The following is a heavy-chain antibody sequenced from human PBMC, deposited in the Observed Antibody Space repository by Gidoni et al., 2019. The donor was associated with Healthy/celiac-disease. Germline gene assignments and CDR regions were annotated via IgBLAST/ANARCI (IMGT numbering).Heavy chain of an antibody. Sequence: EVQLVESGGGLVKPGGSLRLSCAASGFTFSSYRMNWVRQAPGKGLEGVSSISSSSSYLYYADSVKGRFTISIDNAKNSLYLQMNSLRAEDTAVYYCARDNYDILTIHYYYYGMDVWGQGTTVTVSS. CDR2: ISSSSSYL. D-gene: IGHD3-9*01. J-gene: IGHJ6*02. CDR3: ARDNYDILTIHYYYYGMDV. CDR1: GFTFSSYR. V-gene: IGHV3-21*01.